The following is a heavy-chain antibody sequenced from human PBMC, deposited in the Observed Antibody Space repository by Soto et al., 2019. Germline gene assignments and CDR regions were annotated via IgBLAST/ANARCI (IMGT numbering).Heavy chain of an antibody. CDR2: FDPEDGET. CDR1: GYTLTELS. Sequence: GASVKVSCKVSGYTLTELSMHWGRQAPGKGLEGMGGFDPEDGETIYAQKFQGRVTMTEDTSTDTAYMELSSLRSEDTAVYYCATFQAVVVPAAISWFDPWGQGTLVTISS. J-gene: IGHJ5*02. D-gene: IGHD2-2*01. V-gene: IGHV1-24*01. CDR3: ATFQAVVVPAAISWFDP.